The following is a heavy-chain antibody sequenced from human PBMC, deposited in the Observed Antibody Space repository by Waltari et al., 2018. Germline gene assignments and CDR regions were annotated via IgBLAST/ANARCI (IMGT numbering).Heavy chain of an antibody. V-gene: IGHV4-39*01. D-gene: IGHD3-3*01. CDR1: GGSISSSSYY. J-gene: IGHJ5*02. CDR2: SDYSGRT. CDR3: ARGCDYDFWSGDQNWFDP. Sequence: QLQLQESGPGLVKPSETLSLTCTVSGGSISSSSYYWGWIRQPPGKGLEWIGSSDYSGRTYYNPSIRSRVTISVDTSKNQVALKLSPVTAADTAVYYCARGCDYDFWSGDQNWFDPWGQGTLVTVSS.